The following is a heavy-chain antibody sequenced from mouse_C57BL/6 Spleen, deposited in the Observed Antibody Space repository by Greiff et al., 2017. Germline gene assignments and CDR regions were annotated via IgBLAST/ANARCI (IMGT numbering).Heavy chain of an antibody. D-gene: IGHD1-1*01. CDR2: ILPGSGST. V-gene: IGHV1-9*01. Sequence: QVQLQQSGAELMKPGASVKLSCKATGFTFTGYWIEWVKQRPGHGLEWIGEILPGSGSTNYNEKFKGKATITADTSFNTAYMQHSSLTTENSAIYDCAKLITTVVATGDGWGQGTTLTVSS. J-gene: IGHJ2*01. CDR3: AKLITTVVATGDG. CDR1: GFTFTGYW.